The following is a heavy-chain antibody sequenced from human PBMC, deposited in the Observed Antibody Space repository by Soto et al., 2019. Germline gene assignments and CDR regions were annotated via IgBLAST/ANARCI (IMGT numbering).Heavy chain of an antibody. CDR1: GFTFSSYA. D-gene: IGHD6-25*01. V-gene: IGHV3-30-3*01. CDR2: ISYDGSNK. Sequence: GGSLRLSCAASGFTFSSYAMHWVRQAPGKGLEWVAVISYDGSNKYYADSVKGRFTISRDNSKNTLYLQMNSLRAEDTAVYYCARDLRAARNYYYGMDVWGQGTTVTVSS. J-gene: IGHJ6*02. CDR3: ARDLRAARNYYYGMDV.